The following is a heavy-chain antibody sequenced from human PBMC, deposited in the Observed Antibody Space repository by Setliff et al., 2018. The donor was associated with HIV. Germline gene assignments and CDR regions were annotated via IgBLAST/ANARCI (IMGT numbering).Heavy chain of an antibody. V-gene: IGHV7-4-1*01. Sequence: ASVKVSCKASADTFTNCLINWVRQAPGQGLEWMGWINTDSGTPMYAQGFTGRFVFSSDTSVRTAYLQIVGLKTEDTAVYFCARDDYANTDLDFWGPGTLVTVSS. D-gene: IGHD4-17*01. CDR3: ARDDYANTDLDF. CDR2: INTDSGTP. CDR1: ADTFTNCL. J-gene: IGHJ4*02.